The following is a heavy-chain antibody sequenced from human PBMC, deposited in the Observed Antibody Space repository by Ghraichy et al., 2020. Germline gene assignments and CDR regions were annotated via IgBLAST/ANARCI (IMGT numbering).Heavy chain of an antibody. V-gene: IGHV3-23*01. D-gene: IGHD3-16*01. CDR1: GFTFSSYA. Sequence: GGSLRLSCAASGFTFSSYAMSWVRQAPGKGLEWVSAISGSGGSTYYADSVKGRFTISRDNSKNTLYLQMNSLRAEDTAVYYCAISLGVTMRPFGYWGQGTLVTVSS. CDR3: AISLGVTMRPFGY. CDR2: ISGSGGST. J-gene: IGHJ4*02.